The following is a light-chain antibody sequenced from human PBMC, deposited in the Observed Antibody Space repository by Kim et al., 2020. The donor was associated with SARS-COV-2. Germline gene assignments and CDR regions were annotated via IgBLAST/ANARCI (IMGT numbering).Light chain of an antibody. V-gene: IGKV3-15*01. J-gene: IGKJ4*01. CDR1: QKTSRT. CDR3: QQHKNGPLT. Sequence: TRHFNALQKTSRTLAWYQQNPGQATSSLIYGAATRTTGVPARFRGSGSGTEFTLTISSRQSEEFAVYYCQQHKNGPLTFGGGTKVDI. CDR2: GAA.